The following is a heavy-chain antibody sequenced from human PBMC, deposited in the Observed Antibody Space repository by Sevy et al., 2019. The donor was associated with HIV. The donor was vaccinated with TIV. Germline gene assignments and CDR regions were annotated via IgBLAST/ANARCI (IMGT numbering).Heavy chain of an antibody. CDR2: ISFDATNK. CDR1: GFTFNRYS. Sequence: GGSLRLSCAASGFTFNRYSMHWVRQAPGKGLEWVATISFDATNKHYPDSVKGRFTISRDNFQNSLFLQMDSLIPEDTAVYYCVLERLSSDVAEYFQNWGQGTLVTVSS. D-gene: IGHD1-1*01. V-gene: IGHV3-30-3*01. CDR3: VLERLSSDVAEYFQN. J-gene: IGHJ1*01.